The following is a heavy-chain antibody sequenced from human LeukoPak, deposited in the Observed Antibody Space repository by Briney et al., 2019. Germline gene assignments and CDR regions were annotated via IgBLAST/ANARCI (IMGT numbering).Heavy chain of an antibody. V-gene: IGHV4-39*07. CDR1: GGSISSSSYY. CDR3: ARGDAFDI. CDR2: IYYSGST. Sequence: SETLSLTCTVSGGSISSSSYYWGWIRQPPGKGLEWIGSIYYSGSTYYNPSLKSRVTISVDTSKNQFSLKLSSVTAADTAVYYCARGDAFDIWGQGTMVTVSS. J-gene: IGHJ3*02.